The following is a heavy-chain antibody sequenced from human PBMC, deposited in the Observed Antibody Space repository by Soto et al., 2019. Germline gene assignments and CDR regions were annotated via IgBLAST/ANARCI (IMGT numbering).Heavy chain of an antibody. CDR2: IYHSGST. J-gene: IGHJ4*02. V-gene: IGHV4-30-2*01. CDR1: GGSISSDGYS. Sequence: QLQLQESGSGLVKPSQTLSLTCAVSGGSISSDGYSWSWIRQPPGKGLEWIGYIYHSGSTYYNPSLKSRGTISVDRSENQFSRKLTSLTSADTAVYYCASSHAGAHITAPVHWGQGTLVTVSS. D-gene: IGHD6-13*01. CDR3: ASSHAGAHITAPVH.